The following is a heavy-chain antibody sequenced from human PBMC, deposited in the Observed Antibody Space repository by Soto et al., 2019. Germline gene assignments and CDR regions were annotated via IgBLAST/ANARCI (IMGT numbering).Heavy chain of an antibody. CDR3: ARGRIVGAEKPSLNDY. Sequence: QVQLQQWGAGLLKPSETLSLTCAVYGGSFSGYYWSWIRQPPGKGLEWIGEINHSGSTNYNPSLKSRVTISVDTSKNQFSLKLSSVTAADTAVYYCARGRIVGAEKPSLNDYWGQGTLVTVSS. V-gene: IGHV4-34*01. CDR1: GGSFSGYY. J-gene: IGHJ4*02. D-gene: IGHD1-26*01. CDR2: INHSGST.